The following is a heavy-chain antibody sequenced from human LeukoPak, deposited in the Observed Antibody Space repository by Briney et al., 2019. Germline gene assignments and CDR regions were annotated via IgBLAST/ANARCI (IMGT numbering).Heavy chain of an antibody. J-gene: IGHJ4*02. V-gene: IGHV4-38-2*02. CDR1: GYSISSGYY. Sequence: SETLSLTCTVSGYSISSGYYWGWIRQPPGKGLEWIGSIYHSGSTYYNPSLKSRVTISVDTSKNQFSLKLSSVTAADTAVYYCARDLYGGTSATFDYWGQGTLVTVSS. CDR2: IYHSGST. D-gene: IGHD4-23*01. CDR3: ARDLYGGTSATFDY.